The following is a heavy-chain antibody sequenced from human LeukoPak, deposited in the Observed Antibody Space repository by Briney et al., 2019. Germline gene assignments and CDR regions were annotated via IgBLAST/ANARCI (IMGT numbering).Heavy chain of an antibody. CDR1: GFTFSSYA. D-gene: IGHD5-18*01. V-gene: IGHV3-23*01. J-gene: IGHJ4*02. Sequence: GGSLRLSCAASGFTFSSYAMSWVRQAPGQGLQWVSVISGRGDSTDYADSVKGRFTISRDNSKNTLYLQMNSLRAEDTAVYYCAKATAMGDFDYWGQGTLVTVSS. CDR3: AKATAMGDFDY. CDR2: ISGRGDST.